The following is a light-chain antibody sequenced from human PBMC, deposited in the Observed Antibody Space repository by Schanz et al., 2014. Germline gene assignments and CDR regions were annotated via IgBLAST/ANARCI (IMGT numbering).Light chain of an antibody. V-gene: IGLV1-44*01. CDR3: AAWDGSLNGVV. Sequence: QSVLTQPPSASGTPGQRVTISCSGSNSNMGSNIVNWYQQLPGAAPKLVIYSDNQRPSGVPDRFSGSKSGTSASLAISGLQSEDEGDYYCAAWDGSLNGVVFGGGTKLTVL. CDR2: SDN. CDR1: NSNMGSNI. J-gene: IGLJ2*01.